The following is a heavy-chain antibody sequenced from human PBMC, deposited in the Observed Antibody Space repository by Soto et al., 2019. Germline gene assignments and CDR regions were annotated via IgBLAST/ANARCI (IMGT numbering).Heavy chain of an antibody. CDR1: GGSISSSSYY. Sequence: SETLSLTCTVSGGSISSSSYYWGWIRQPPGKGLEWIGSIYYSGSTYYNPSLKSRVTISVDTSKNQFSLKLSSVTAADTAVYYCARLRLATRRAYYGMDVWGQGTTVTV. CDR3: ARLRLATRRAYYGMDV. J-gene: IGHJ6*02. D-gene: IGHD5-12*01. CDR2: IYYSGST. V-gene: IGHV4-39*01.